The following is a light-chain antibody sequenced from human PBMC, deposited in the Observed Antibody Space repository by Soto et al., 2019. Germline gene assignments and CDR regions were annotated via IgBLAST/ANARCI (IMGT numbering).Light chain of an antibody. CDR1: SSDVGVYNY. CDR3: ASYTTSATYV. CDR2: DVS. V-gene: IGLV2-14*03. J-gene: IGLJ1*01. Sequence: QAVVTQPASVSGSPGQSITISCTGTSSDVGVYNYVSWYQQHPGKAPKLMIYDVSDRPSGISARFSGSKSGNTASLTISGLQAEDEADYYCASYTTSATYVFGTGTKLTVL.